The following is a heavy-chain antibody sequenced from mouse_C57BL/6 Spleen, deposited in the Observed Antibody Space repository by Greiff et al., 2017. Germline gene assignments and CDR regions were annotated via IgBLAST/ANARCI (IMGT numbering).Heavy chain of an antibody. Sequence: QVQLQQPGAELVMPGASVKLSCKASGYTFTSYWMHWVKQRPGQGLEWIGELDPSDSYTNYNQKFKGKSTLTVDKSSSTAYMQLSSLTSEDSAVYYGAGYYAWFAYWGQGTLVTVSA. CDR1: GYTFTSYW. J-gene: IGHJ3*01. V-gene: IGHV1-69*01. CDR2: LDPSDSYT. D-gene: IGHD2-3*01. CDR3: AGYYAWFAY.